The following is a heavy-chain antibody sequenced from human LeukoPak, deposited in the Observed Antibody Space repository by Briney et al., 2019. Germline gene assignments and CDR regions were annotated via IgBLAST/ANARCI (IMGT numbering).Heavy chain of an antibody. Sequence: SETLSLTCTVSGGSISSYYWSWIRQPPGKGLEWIGYIYYSGSTNYNPSLKSRVTISVDTSKNQFSLKLSSVTAADTAVYYCARDPRIGGARFDYWGQGTLVTVSS. CDR2: IYYSGST. CDR3: ARDPRIGGARFDY. D-gene: IGHD2-15*01. J-gene: IGHJ4*02. V-gene: IGHV4-59*01. CDR1: GGSISSYY.